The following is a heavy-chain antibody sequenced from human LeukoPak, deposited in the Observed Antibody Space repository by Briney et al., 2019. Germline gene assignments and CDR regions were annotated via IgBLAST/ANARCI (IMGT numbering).Heavy chain of an antibody. V-gene: IGHV3-74*01. J-gene: IGHJ3*02. D-gene: IGHD1-26*01. CDR1: GFTFSSYW. Sequence: PGGSLRLSCAASGFTFSSYWMHWVRQAPGKGLVWVSRINSDGSSTSYADSVKGRFTISRDNAKNTLYLQMNSLRAEDTAVYYCARVPKGVVGATTGYAFDIWGQGTMVTVSS. CDR2: INSDGSST. CDR3: ARVPKGVVGATTGYAFDI.